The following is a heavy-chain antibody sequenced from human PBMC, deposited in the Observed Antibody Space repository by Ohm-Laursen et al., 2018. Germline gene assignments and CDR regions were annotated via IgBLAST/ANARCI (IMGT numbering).Heavy chain of an antibody. D-gene: IGHD3-10*01. CDR3: ARGLQPRPRILWFGELSPWYYYGMDV. V-gene: IGHV3-23*01. Sequence: SLRLSCAASGFTFSSYAMSWVRQAPGKGLEWVSAISGSGGSTYYADSVKGRFTISRDNSKNTLYLQMNSLRAEDTAVYYCARGLQPRPRILWFGELSPWYYYGMDVWGQGTTVTVSS. CDR2: ISGSGGST. J-gene: IGHJ6*02. CDR1: GFTFSSYA.